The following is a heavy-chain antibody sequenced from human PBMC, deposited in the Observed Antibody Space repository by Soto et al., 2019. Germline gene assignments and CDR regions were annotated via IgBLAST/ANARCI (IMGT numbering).Heavy chain of an antibody. D-gene: IGHD3-22*01. CDR2: IYKSGST. CDR1: GGSISSSNW. CDR3: ASKSSGYQRGWFDP. J-gene: IGHJ5*02. V-gene: IGHV4-4*02. Sequence: QVQLQESGPGLVKPSGTLSLTCAVSGGSISSSNWWSWVRQPPGKGVEWIGEIYKSGSTNYNPSLKSRVTIAVDKSKNQLSMMVSSVTAANRDVYYCASKSSGYQRGWFDPGGQGTLVTVS.